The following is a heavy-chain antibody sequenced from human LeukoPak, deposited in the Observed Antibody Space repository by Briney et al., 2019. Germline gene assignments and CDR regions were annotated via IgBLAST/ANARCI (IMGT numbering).Heavy chain of an antibody. CDR1: GGSISSGLYY. CDR2: IYYSGNT. Sequence: PSETLSLTCTVSGGSISSGLYYWSWLRQQPGKGLEWIGHIYYSGNTYYSPSPKSRVSLSIDTSNNQFSLKMSSVTAADTAVYYCARYAKRASTDFDTMDCFDSWGQGTLVTVSS. CDR3: ARYAKRASTDFDTMDCFDS. J-gene: IGHJ4*02. V-gene: IGHV4-31*03. D-gene: IGHD3-10*01.